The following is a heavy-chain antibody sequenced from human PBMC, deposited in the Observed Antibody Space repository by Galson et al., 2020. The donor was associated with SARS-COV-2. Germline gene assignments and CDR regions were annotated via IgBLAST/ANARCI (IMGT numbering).Heavy chain of an antibody. CDR2: IFYNGAT. J-gene: IGHJ4*02. CDR1: GDSISSSS. Sequence: ASETLSLTCTISGDSISSSSWNWIRQPPGKGLEWIGYIFYNGATNYSPSLKSRVSISIDTSKSQFSLNLNSLTAADTAVYYCARDPLTVAGPYFDYWGQGTLVTVSS. CDR3: ARDPLTVAGPYFDY. D-gene: IGHD6-19*01. V-gene: IGHV4-59*01.